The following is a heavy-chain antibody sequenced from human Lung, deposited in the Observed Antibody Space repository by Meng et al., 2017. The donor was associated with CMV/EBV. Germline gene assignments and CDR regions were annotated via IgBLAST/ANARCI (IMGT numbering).Heavy chain of an antibody. CDR1: GFTFSNYD. Sequence: GESLKISCAASGFTFSNYDMHWVRQAPGKGLEWVSSIDISDDTYYLGAVRGRFTISRENAKKSLYLQMKSMIAGDTAVYYCAKGRLYDSSSGYSHHDNVELWGQRTIVTVSS. CDR2: IDISDDT. D-gene: IGHD3-3*01. J-gene: IGHJ3*01. CDR3: AKGRLYDSSSGYSHHDNVEL. V-gene: IGHV3-13*01.